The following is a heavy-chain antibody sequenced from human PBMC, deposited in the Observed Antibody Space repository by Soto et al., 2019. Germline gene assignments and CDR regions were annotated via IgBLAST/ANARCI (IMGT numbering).Heavy chain of an antibody. CDR2: IDPSDSYT. CDR3: ARPLKARSPALLGMDV. D-gene: IGHD1-26*01. Sequence: HGESLKISCKGSGYSFTSYWISWVRQMPGKGLEWMGRIDPSDSYTNYSPSFQGHVTISADKSISTAYLQWSSLKASDTAMYYCARPLKARSPALLGMDVWGQGTTVTVSS. J-gene: IGHJ6*02. CDR1: GYSFTSYW. V-gene: IGHV5-10-1*01.